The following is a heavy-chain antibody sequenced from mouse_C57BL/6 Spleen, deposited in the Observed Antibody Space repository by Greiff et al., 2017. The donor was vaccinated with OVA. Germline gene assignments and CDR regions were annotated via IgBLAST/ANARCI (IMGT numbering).Heavy chain of an antibody. CDR3: AREGNYGYFDV. CDR1: GYAFSRYW. J-gene: IGHJ1*03. D-gene: IGHD2-1*01. CDR2: IYPGDGDT. V-gene: IGHV1-80*01. Sequence: QVQLQQSGAELVKPGASVKISCKASGYAFSRYWLNWVKQRPGKGLEWIGQIYPGDGDTNYNGKFKGKATLTADKSSSTAYMQLSSLTSEDSAVYFCAREGNYGYFDVWGTGTTVTVSS.